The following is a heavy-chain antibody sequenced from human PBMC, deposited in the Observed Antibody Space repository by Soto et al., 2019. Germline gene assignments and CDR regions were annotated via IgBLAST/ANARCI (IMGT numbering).Heavy chain of an antibody. Sequence: SETLSLTCTVSGGSISSYYWSCIRQPPGKGLEWIGYIYYSGSTNYNPSLKSRVTISVDTSKNQLSLKLSSVTAADTAVYYCARDGNYDILTGRYGMDVWGQGATVTVSS. V-gene: IGHV4-59*12. J-gene: IGHJ6*02. CDR3: ARDGNYDILTGRYGMDV. CDR2: IYYSGST. CDR1: GGSISSYY. D-gene: IGHD3-9*01.